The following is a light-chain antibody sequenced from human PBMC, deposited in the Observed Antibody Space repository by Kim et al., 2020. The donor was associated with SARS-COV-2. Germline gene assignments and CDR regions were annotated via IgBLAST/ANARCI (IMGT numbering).Light chain of an antibody. Sequence: SSELTQDPAVSVALGQTVRITCQGDSLRSYYASWYQQKPGQAPVLVIYGKNNRPSGIPDRFSGSSSGNTASLNITGAQAEEEADYYCNSRDSSGNHWVFG. CDR1: SLRSYY. V-gene: IGLV3-19*01. CDR3: NSRDSSGNHWV. CDR2: GKN. J-gene: IGLJ3*02.